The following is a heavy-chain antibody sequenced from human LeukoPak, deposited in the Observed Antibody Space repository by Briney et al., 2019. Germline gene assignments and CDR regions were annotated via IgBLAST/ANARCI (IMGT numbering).Heavy chain of an antibody. CDR2: ISAYNGNT. D-gene: IGHD3-22*01. CDR3: AREPGDSSGYYGTSPEDY. J-gene: IGHJ4*02. V-gene: IGHV1-18*01. Sequence: GASVKVSRKASGYTFTSYGISWVRQAPGQGLEWMGWISAYNGNTNYAQKLQGRVTMTTDTSTSTAYMELRSLRSDDTAVYYCAREPGDSSGYYGTSPEDYWGQGTLVTVSS. CDR1: GYTFTSYG.